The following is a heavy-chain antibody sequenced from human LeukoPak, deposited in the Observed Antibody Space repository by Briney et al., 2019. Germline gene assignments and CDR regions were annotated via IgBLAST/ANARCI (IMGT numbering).Heavy chain of an antibody. V-gene: IGHV4-59*01. CDR3: ARGRHLPLFHYYMDV. CDR1: GGSISTYH. Sequence: SETLSLTCTVSGGSISTYHWSWIRQPPGKGLEWIGYIYYGGGTKYNPSLKSRLTISVDTSKRQFSLKMTSVTAEDTAVYYCARGRHLPLFHYYMDVWGKGTTVTISS. CDR2: IYYGGGT. J-gene: IGHJ6*03.